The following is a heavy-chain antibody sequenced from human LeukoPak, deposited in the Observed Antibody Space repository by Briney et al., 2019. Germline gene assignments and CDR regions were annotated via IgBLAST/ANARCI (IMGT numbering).Heavy chain of an antibody. CDR2: INHSGST. CDR3: ARGGYSYGLDY. CDR1: GGSFSGYY. D-gene: IGHD5-18*01. Sequence: PSETLSLTCAVYGGSFSGYYWSWIRQPPGKGLEGIGEINHSGSTNYNPSLKSRVTISVDTSKNQFSLKLSSVTAADTAVYYCARGGYSYGLDYWGQGTLVTVSS. J-gene: IGHJ4*02. V-gene: IGHV4-34*01.